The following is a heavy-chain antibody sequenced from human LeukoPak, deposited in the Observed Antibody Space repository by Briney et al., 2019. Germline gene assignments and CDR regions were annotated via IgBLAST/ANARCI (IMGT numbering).Heavy chain of an antibody. V-gene: IGHV1-2*02. J-gene: IGHJ4*02. CDR3: ARDLCGGGSCYSDY. CDR2: INPNSGGT. CDR1: GYTFTGYY. D-gene: IGHD2-15*01. Sequence: GASVKVSCKACGYTFTGYYIHWVRQAPGQGLEWMGWINPNSGGTNYAQKFQGRVTMTRDTSISTAYMELSRLRSDDTAVYYCARDLCGGGSCYSDYWGQATLVTVSS.